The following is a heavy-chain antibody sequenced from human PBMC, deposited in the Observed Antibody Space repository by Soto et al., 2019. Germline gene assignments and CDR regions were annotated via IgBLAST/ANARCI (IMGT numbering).Heavy chain of an antibody. V-gene: IGHV4-59*01. CDR3: ARAIYAFDP. D-gene: IGHD3-3*01. CDR2: IYYSGNT. Sequence: SETLSLTCTVSGDSINSYYWNWIRQPPGKGLEWIGHIYYSGNTNYNPSLKSRVTISVDTSRSQFSLKLTSVTAADTAVYYCARAIYAFDPWGQGTLVTVSS. J-gene: IGHJ5*02. CDR1: GDSINSYY.